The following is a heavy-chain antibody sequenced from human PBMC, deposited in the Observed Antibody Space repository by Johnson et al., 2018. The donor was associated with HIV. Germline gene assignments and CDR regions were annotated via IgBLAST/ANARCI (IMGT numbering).Heavy chain of an antibody. Sequence: LGVSCAASGFTFDDCAIHRVRQAPGKGLEWVSSISWDSGTIGYADSVKGRFTISRDNAKNSLYLQLSSLRTEDTAVFYCARGGVVHDAFDMWGQGTMVTVSS. D-gene: IGHD2-2*01. J-gene: IGHJ3*02. V-gene: IGHV3-9*01. CDR3: ARGGVVHDAFDM. CDR2: ISWDSGTI. CDR1: GFTFDDCA.